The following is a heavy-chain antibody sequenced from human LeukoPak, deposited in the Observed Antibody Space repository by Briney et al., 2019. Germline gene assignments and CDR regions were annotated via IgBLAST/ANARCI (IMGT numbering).Heavy chain of an antibody. J-gene: IGHJ2*01. V-gene: IGHV4-38-2*02. Sequence: SETLSLTCTVSGYSIAHGFFWAWIRQPPGGGLEWIGSLYHSGTTYYNTSLKSRISTSVDTSKNQFSLKMRLVTAADTAVYYCARVEVPRDINDWYFDLWGRGTLVTVSS. D-gene: IGHD2-15*01. CDR3: ARVEVPRDINDWYFDL. CDR1: GYSIAHGFF. CDR2: LYHSGTT.